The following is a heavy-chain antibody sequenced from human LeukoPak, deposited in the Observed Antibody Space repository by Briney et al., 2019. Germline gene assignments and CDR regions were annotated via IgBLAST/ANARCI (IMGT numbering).Heavy chain of an antibody. CDR3: ARDWRSIFGGAFDI. J-gene: IGHJ3*02. Sequence: PSQTLSLTCTVSGGSISSGGYYWSWIRQPPGKGLEWIGYIYHSGSTSYNPSLKSRLTISVDRSKNQFSLKLNSVTAADTAVYYCARDWRSIFGGAFDIWGQGTMVTVSS. CDR1: GGSISSGGYY. D-gene: IGHD3-3*01. CDR2: IYHSGST. V-gene: IGHV4-30-2*01.